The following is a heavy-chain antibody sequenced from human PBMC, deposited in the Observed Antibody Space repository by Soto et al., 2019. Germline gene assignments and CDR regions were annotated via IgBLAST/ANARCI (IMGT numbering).Heavy chain of an antibody. CDR3: ARGGRDIVVVVAAY. V-gene: IGHV3-11*01. CDR2: ISSSGSTI. D-gene: IGHD2-15*01. CDR1: GFTFSDYY. J-gene: IGHJ4*02. Sequence: AGGSLRLSCAASGFTFSDYYMSWIRQAPGKGLEWVSYISSSGSTIYYADSVKGRFTISRDNAKNPLYLQMNSLRAEDAAVYYCARGGRDIVVVVAAYWGQGTLVTVSS.